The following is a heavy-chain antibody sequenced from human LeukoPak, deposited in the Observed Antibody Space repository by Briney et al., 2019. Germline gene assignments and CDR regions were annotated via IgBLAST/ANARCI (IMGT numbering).Heavy chain of an antibody. Sequence: ASVKVSCKASGGTFSSYAISWVRQAPGQGLEWMGGVIPSFGTPSYAQNFQGRVTITTDESTSTAYMELSSLRSEDTAVYYCARGVLRGYDYYYWGQGTLVTVSS. D-gene: IGHD5-12*01. CDR3: ARGVLRGYDYYY. CDR2: VIPSFGTP. J-gene: IGHJ4*02. CDR1: GGTFSSYA. V-gene: IGHV1-69*05.